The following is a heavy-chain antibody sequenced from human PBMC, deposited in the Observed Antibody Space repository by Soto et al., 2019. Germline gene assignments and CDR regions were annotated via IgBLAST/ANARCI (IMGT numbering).Heavy chain of an antibody. CDR1: GGSFSGYY. CDR2: VHYSGST. Sequence: QVQLQQWGAGLLKPSETLSLTCAVYGGSFSGYYWSWIRQPPGKGLEWMGYVHYSGSTNYNPSLKSRVIMSVDTSKNQFFLRLRSVTAADTAMYYCARDSYDSIRGNHHFADFWGQGTLVTVSS. V-gene: IGHV4-34*11. CDR3: ARDSYDSIRGNHHFADF. J-gene: IGHJ4*02. D-gene: IGHD3-10*02.